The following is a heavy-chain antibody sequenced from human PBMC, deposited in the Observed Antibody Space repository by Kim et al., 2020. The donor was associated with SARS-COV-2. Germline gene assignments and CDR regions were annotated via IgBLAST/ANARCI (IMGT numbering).Heavy chain of an antibody. Sequence: ASVKVSCKASGYTFTSYGISWVRQAPGQGLEWMGWISAYNGNTNYAHKLQGRVTMTTDTSTSTAYMELRSLRSDDTAVYYCARDNGFSRRYYDILTGRYYGMDVWGQGTTVTVSS. CDR2: ISAYNGNT. V-gene: IGHV1-18*01. D-gene: IGHD3-9*01. J-gene: IGHJ6*02. CDR3: ARDNGFSRRYYDILTGRYYGMDV. CDR1: GYTFTSYG.